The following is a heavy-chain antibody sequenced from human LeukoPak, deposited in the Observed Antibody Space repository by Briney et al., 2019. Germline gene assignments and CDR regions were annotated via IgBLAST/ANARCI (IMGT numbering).Heavy chain of an antibody. CDR2: IYYRGSS. D-gene: IGHD3-22*01. Sequence: PSQTLSLTCTVSGASISSDGHYWNWIRQHPGKGLEWIGYIYYRGSSYYNSSLKSRVTMSIDTSQNQLSLKLSSVTAADTAIYYCASYYYDSLESFDIWGQGTMVTVSS. CDR1: GASISSDGHY. CDR3: ASYYYDSLESFDI. J-gene: IGHJ3*02. V-gene: IGHV4-31*03.